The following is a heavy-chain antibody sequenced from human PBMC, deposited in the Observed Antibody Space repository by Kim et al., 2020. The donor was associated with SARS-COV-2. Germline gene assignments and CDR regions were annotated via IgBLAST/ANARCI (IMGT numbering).Heavy chain of an antibody. CDR1: GFTFSSYS. J-gene: IGHJ4*02. D-gene: IGHD3-9*01. Sequence: GGSLRLSCAASGFTFSSYSMNWVRQAPGKGLEWVSSISSSSSYIYYADSVKGRFTISRDNAKNSLYLQMNSLRAEDTAVYYCASGSDSEFDILTGYYTVPDYYWGQGTLVTVSS. CDR2: ISSSSSYI. V-gene: IGHV3-21*01. CDR3: ASGSDSEFDILTGYYTVPDYY.